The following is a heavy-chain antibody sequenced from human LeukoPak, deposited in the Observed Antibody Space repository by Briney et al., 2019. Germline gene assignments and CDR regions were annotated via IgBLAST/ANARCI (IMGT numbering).Heavy chain of an antibody. CDR2: MNPNSGNT. CDR1: GYTFTSYD. Sequence: ASVKVSCKASGYTFTSYDINWVRQATGQGLEWMGWMNPNSGNTGYAQKFQGRVTITRNTSISTAYMELSSLRSEDTAVYYCARESIAAAGTGGTSDYWGQGTLVTVSS. V-gene: IGHV1-8*03. D-gene: IGHD6-13*01. CDR3: ARESIAAAGTGGTSDY. J-gene: IGHJ4*02.